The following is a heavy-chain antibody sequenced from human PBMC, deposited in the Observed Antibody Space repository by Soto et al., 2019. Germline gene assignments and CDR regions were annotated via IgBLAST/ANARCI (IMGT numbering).Heavy chain of an antibody. Sequence: ASVKVSCKASGYTFTSYDINWVRKATGQGLEWMGWMNPNSGNTGYAQKFQGRVTMTRNTSISTAYMELSSLRSEDTAVYYCARAYYDFWSGYDAFYIWGQGTMVPVSS. D-gene: IGHD3-3*01. CDR2: MNPNSGNT. J-gene: IGHJ3*02. V-gene: IGHV1-8*01. CDR3: ARAYYDFWSGYDAFYI. CDR1: GYTFTSYD.